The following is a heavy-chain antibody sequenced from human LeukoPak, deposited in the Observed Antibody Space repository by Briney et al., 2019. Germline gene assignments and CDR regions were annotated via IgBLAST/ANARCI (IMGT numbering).Heavy chain of an antibody. CDR1: AFSFSKFA. CDR2: ITANGGYT. V-gene: IGHV3-23*01. CDR3: AKDPNGDYIGAFDF. D-gene: IGHD4-17*01. Sequence: GGSLRLSCAASAFSFSKFALIWVRQAPGKGLEWVSAITANGGYTLYADAVKRRFTVSRDNSKNTLYLQINSLRPEDTAMYYCAKDPNGDYIGAFDFWGQGTMVTVSS. J-gene: IGHJ3*01.